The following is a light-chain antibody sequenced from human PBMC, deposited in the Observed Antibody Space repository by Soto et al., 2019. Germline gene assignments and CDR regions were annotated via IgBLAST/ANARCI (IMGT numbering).Light chain of an antibody. CDR3: QQYEAYPLT. V-gene: IGKV1-5*03. Sequence: DIQMTQSPSTLSASVGDRVTITCRASQNINSWLAWYQQKPGKAPKLLIHKASSLESGVPSGFSGSGSGTEFSLTIISLQVDDSATYYCQQYEAYPLTFGGGTKVEIK. J-gene: IGKJ4*01. CDR1: QNINSW. CDR2: KAS.